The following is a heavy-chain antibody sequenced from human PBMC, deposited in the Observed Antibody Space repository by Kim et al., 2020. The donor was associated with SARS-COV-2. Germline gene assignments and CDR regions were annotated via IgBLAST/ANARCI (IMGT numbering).Heavy chain of an antibody. J-gene: IGHJ3*02. Sequence: SETLSLTCAVYGGSFSGYYWSWIRQPPGKGLEWIGEINHSGSTNYNPSLKSRVTISVDTSKNQFSLKLSSVTAADTAVYYCATQGGSYLHDAFDIWGQGTMVTVSS. D-gene: IGHD1-26*01. V-gene: IGHV4-34*01. CDR1: GGSFSGYY. CDR3: ATQGGSYLHDAFDI. CDR2: INHSGST.